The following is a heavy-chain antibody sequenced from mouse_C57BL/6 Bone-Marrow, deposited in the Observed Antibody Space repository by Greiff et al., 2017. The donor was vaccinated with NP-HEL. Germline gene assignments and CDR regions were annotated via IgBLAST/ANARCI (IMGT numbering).Heavy chain of an antibody. V-gene: IGHV5-6*01. D-gene: IGHD3-2*02. CDR1: GFTFSSYG. J-gene: IGHJ2*01. CDR2: ISSGGSYT. Sequence: EVKLVESGGDLVKPGGSLKLSCAASGFTFSSYGMSWVRQTPDKRLEWVATISSGGSYTYYPDSVKGRFTISRDNAKNTLYLQMSSLKSENTAMYYCARHELRLYYFDYWGQGTTLTVSS. CDR3: ARHELRLYYFDY.